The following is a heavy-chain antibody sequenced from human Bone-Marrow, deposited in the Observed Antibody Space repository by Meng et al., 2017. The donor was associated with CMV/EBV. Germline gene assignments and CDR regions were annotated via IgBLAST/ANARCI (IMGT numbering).Heavy chain of an antibody. J-gene: IGHJ3*02. CDR3: AGVTIFGVVSAFDI. Sequence: GESLKISCAASGFTFSDYYMSWIRQAPGKGLEWVSSISSSSSYIYYADSVKGRFTISRDNAKNSLYLQMNSLRAEDTAVYYCAGVTIFGVVSAFDIWGQGTMVTVSS. D-gene: IGHD3-3*01. CDR2: ISSSSSYI. CDR1: GFTFSDYY. V-gene: IGHV3-11*06.